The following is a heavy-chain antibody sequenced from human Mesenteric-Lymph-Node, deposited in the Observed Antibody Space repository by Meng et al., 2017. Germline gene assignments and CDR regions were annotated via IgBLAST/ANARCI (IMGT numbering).Heavy chain of an antibody. D-gene: IGHD1-26*01. Sequence: GESLKISCAASGFTFSSYAMSWVRQAPGKGLEWVSAISGSGGSTYYADSVKGRFTISRDNAKNSLYLQMNSLRAEDTAVYYCASRSGSYYGSHYYFDYWGQGTLVTVSS. V-gene: IGHV3-23*01. CDR2: ISGSGGST. CDR1: GFTFSSYA. J-gene: IGHJ4*02. CDR3: ASRSGSYYGSHYYFDY.